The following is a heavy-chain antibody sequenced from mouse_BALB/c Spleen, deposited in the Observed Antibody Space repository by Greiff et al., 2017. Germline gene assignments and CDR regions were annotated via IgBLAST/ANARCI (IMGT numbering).Heavy chain of an antibody. V-gene: IGHV8-12*01. CDR3: ARGPLRYYAMDY. CDR2: IYWDDDK. CDR1: GFSLSTSGMG. D-gene: IGHD1-1*01. J-gene: IGHJ4*01. Sequence: QVTLKVSGPGILQPSQTLSLTCSFSGFSLSTSGMGVSWIRQPSGKGLEWLAHIYWDDDKRYNPSLKSRLTISKDTSRNQVFLKITSVDTADTATYYCARGPLRYYAMDYWGQGTPVTVSS.